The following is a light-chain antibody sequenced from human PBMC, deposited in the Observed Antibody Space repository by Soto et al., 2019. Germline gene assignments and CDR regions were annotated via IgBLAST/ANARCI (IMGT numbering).Light chain of an antibody. Sequence: EIVMTQSPATLSVSPGERVTLHCRASQSVTSNLAWYQHKPGQSPRLLIYRASARATGVPDRFSGSGSGTEFTLTISSLQSEDFAVYYCQQRSNWPWTFGQGTKVEIK. CDR2: RAS. CDR1: QSVTSN. J-gene: IGKJ1*01. V-gene: IGKV3-15*01. CDR3: QQRSNWPWT.